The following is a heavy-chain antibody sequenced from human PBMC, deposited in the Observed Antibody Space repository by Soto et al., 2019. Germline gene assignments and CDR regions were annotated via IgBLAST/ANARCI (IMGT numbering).Heavy chain of an antibody. CDR2: INHSGST. Sequence: LTCAVYGGSFSGYYWSWIRQPPGKGLEWIGEINHSGSTNYNPSLKSRVTISVDTSKNQFSLKLSSVTAADTAVYYCASLGYYDSSGYNHYYYYGMDVWGQGTTVTVSS. D-gene: IGHD3-22*01. V-gene: IGHV4-34*01. CDR1: GGSFSGYY. CDR3: ASLGYYDSSGYNHYYYYGMDV. J-gene: IGHJ6*02.